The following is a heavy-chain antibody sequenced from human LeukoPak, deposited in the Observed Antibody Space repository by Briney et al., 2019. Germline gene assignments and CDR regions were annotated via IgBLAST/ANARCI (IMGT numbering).Heavy chain of an antibody. CDR3: ARDWVHVSGTFDP. D-gene: IGHD1-1*01. J-gene: IGHJ5*02. V-gene: IGHV3-21*01. Sequence: GSLRLSCAASGFTFSSYSMNWVRQAPGKGLEWVSSISSSSSYIYYADSVKGRFTISRDNAKNSLYLQMNSLRAEDTAVYYCARDWVHVSGTFDPWGQGTLVTVSS. CDR1: GFTFSSYS. CDR2: ISSSSSYI.